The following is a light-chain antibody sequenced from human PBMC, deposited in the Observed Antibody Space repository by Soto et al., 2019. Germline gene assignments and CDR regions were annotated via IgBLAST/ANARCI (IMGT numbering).Light chain of an antibody. J-gene: IGLJ1*01. CDR3: NSYTSTYTPV. Sequence: QCSLTQPASLFGSLVKSITISSTATSSHVGGYNYVSWYQQHPGKAPKLMIYEVTNRPSGVSDRFSGSTSGTTASLTISGLQAEDEADYYRNSYTSTYTPVFGTGTKVTVL. CDR1: SSHVGGYNY. CDR2: EVT. V-gene: IGLV2-14*01.